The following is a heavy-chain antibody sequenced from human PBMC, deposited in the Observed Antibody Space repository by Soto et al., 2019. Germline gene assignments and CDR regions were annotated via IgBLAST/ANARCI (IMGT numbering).Heavy chain of an antibody. CDR3: AKVPYSSSWYYFDY. D-gene: IGHD6-13*01. CDR1: GYSFTSYG. J-gene: IGHJ4*02. V-gene: IGHV1-18*01. CDR2: ISAYNGNT. Sequence: ASVKVSCKASGYSFTSYGISWVRQAPGQGLEWMGWISAYNGNTKYAQKLQGRVTMTTDTSTSTAYMELRSLRSDDTAVYYCAKVPYSSSWYYFDYWGQGTLVTVSS.